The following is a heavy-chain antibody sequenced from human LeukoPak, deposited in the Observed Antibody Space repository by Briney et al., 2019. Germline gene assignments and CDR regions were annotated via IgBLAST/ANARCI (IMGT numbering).Heavy chain of an antibody. Sequence: GGSLRLSCAASGFTFSSYGMHWVRQAPGKGLEWVAVISYDGSNKYYADSVKGRFTISRDNSKNTLYLQMNSLRAEDTAVYYCAKGEFHYYYYMDVWGKGTTVTVSS. CDR2: ISYDGSNK. D-gene: IGHD3-10*01. V-gene: IGHV3-30*18. J-gene: IGHJ6*03. CDR1: GFTFSSYG. CDR3: AKGEFHYYYYMDV.